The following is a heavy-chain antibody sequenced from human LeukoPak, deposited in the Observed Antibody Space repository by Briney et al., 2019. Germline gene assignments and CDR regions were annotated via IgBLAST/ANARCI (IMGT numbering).Heavy chain of an antibody. CDR2: INHSGST. D-gene: IGHD2-2*02. J-gene: IGHJ4*02. V-gene: IGHV4-34*01. CDR3: ARGRNLVPAARPTKGSFDY. CDR1: GGSFSGYY. Sequence: PSETLSLTCAVYGGSFSGYYWSWIRQPPGKGLEWIGEINHSGSTNYNPSLKSRVTISVDTSKNQFSLKLSSVTAADTAVYYCARGRNLVPAARPTKGSFDYWGQGTLVTVSS.